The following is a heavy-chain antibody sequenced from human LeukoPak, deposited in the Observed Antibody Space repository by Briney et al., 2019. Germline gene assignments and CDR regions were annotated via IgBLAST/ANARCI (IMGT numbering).Heavy chain of an antibody. CDR1: GFTVSSNY. D-gene: IGHD2-2*01. Sequence: GGSLRLSCAASGFTVSSNYMSWVRQAPGKGLEWVSVIYSGGSTYYADSVKGRFTISRDNSKNTLYLQMNSLRAEDTAVYYCARSCSSTSCYLFDYWGQGTLVTVSS. J-gene: IGHJ4*02. CDR3: ARSCSSTSCYLFDY. V-gene: IGHV3-66*01. CDR2: IYSGGST.